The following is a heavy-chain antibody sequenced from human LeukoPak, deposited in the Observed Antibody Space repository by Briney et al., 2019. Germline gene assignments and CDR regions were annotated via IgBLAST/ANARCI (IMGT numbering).Heavy chain of an antibody. V-gene: IGHV3-23*01. CDR1: GFTFSSCA. CDR2: VRVGGET. Sequence: GGSLRLSCVASGFTFSSCAMNWVRQAPGKGLEWVSAVRVGGETHYADSVKGRFTISRDNAANTVYLQMSGLRVEDTAVYYCVKVVVVVPAAADAFDIWGQGTMVTVSS. D-gene: IGHD2-2*01. CDR3: VKVVVVVPAAADAFDI. J-gene: IGHJ3*02.